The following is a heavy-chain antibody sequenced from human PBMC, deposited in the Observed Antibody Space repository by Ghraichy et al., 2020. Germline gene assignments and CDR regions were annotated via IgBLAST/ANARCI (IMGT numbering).Heavy chain of an antibody. CDR2: IYPGDSDT. D-gene: IGHD6-19*01. CDR3: VSAPKSSGWVYYFDY. CDR1: GHSFTTSW. V-gene: IGHV5-51*01. Sequence: GESLNISCKGSGHSFTTSWIAWVRQMPGKGLEWMGIIYPGDSDTRYSPSFQGQVTISADKSITTAYLQWSSLRASDTAMYYCVSAPKSSGWVYYFDYWGQGTLVTVSS. J-gene: IGHJ4*02.